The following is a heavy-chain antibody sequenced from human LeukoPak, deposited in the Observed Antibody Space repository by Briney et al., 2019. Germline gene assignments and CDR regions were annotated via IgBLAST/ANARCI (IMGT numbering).Heavy chain of an antibody. D-gene: IGHD2/OR15-2a*01. J-gene: IGHJ5*02. CDR2: IYYSGST. CDR3: ARENSRGGGDDNWFDP. CDR1: GGSISSYY. Sequence: SETLSLTCTVSGGSISSYYWSWIRQPPGKGLEWIGYIYYSGSTNYKPSLKSRVTISVDTSKNQFSLKLSSVTAADTAVYYCARENSRGGGDDNWFDPWGQGTLVTVSS. V-gene: IGHV4-59*12.